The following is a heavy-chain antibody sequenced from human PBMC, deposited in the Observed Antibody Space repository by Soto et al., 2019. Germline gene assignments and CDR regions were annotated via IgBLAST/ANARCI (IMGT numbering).Heavy chain of an antibody. Sequence: QLGGSLRLSCAASGFTFSSYDMHWVRQATGKGLEWVSAIGTAGDTYYPGSVKGRFTISRENAKNSLYLQMNSLRAGDTAVYYCARGEKHIVVVTAPYYFDYWGQGTLVTVSS. CDR3: ARGEKHIVVVTAPYYFDY. J-gene: IGHJ4*02. CDR1: GFTFSSYD. CDR2: IGTAGDT. D-gene: IGHD2-21*02. V-gene: IGHV3-13*01.